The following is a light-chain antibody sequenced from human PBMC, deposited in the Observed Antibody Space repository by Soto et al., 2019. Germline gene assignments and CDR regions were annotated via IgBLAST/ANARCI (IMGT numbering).Light chain of an antibody. Sequence: DIQMTQSPSSLSASVGDRVTITCRASQSISSYLHWYKQKPGKAPKLLIYAASSLQSGVPSRFSGSGSGTDFTLHISSLQPEDFATYYCQQSYRTPHTFGQGTKLEIK. V-gene: IGKV1-39*01. CDR1: QSISSY. J-gene: IGKJ2*01. CDR3: QQSYRTPHT. CDR2: AAS.